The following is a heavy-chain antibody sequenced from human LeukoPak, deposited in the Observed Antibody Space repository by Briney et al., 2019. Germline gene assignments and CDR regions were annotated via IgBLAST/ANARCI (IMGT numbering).Heavy chain of an antibody. CDR1: GFTFSSYW. D-gene: IGHD5-18*01. CDR3: ARDRYSYGANYYYYYGMDV. J-gene: IGHJ6*02. CDR2: IKQDGSEK. Sequence: GGSLRLSCAASGFTFSSYWMSWVRQAPGRGLEWVANIKQDGSEKYYVDSVKGRFTISRDNAKNSLYLQMNSLRAEDTAVYYCARDRYSYGANYYYYYGMDVWGQGTTVTVSS. V-gene: IGHV3-7*01.